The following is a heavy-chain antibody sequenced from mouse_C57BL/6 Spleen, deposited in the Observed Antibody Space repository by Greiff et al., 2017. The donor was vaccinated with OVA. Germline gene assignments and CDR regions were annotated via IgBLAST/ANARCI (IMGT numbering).Heavy chain of an antibody. CDR1: GFTFSDYG. V-gene: IGHV5-17*01. CDR3: ARGTYDYDEGAWFAY. D-gene: IGHD2-4*01. Sequence: EVQGVESGGGLVKPGGSLKLSCAASGFTFSDYGMHWVRQAPEKGLEWVAYISSGSSTIYYADTVKGRFTISRDNAKNTLFLQMTSLRSEDTAMYYCARGTYDYDEGAWFAYWGQGTLVTVSA. J-gene: IGHJ3*01. CDR2: ISSGSSTI.